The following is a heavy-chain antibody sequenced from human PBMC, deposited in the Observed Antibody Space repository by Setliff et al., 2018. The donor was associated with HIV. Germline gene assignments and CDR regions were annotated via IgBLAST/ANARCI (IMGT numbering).Heavy chain of an antibody. V-gene: IGHV3-7*01. CDR2: IKQDGSEK. CDR1: GFTFSSYW. J-gene: IGHJ4*02. CDR3: TRGLNLRRGLVSPCLDY. Sequence: AGSLRLSCAASGFTFSSYWMSWVRQAPGKGLEWVANIKQDGSEKYYVDSVKGRFTISRDNAKNSLYLQMNSLRAEDTAVYYCTRGLNLRRGLVSPCLDYWGQGTLVTVSS. D-gene: IGHD1-26*01.